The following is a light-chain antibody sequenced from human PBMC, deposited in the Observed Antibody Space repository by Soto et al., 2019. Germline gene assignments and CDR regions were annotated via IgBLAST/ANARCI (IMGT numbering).Light chain of an antibody. CDR2: GAS. CDR3: LQHNNYPRT. Sequence: DIQMTQYPSSLSAFVGDRVTITCRASQGIRIDLGWFQQKPGKAPKRLIYGASSLQSGVPSRFSGRGSGTEFTLTISSLQPEDFATYYCLQHNNYPRTFGQGTKVDIK. V-gene: IGKV1-17*01. J-gene: IGKJ1*01. CDR1: QGIRID.